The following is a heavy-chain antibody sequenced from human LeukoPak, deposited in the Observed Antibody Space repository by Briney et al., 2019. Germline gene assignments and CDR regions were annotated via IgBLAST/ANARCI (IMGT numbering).Heavy chain of an antibody. J-gene: IGHJ6*02. V-gene: IGHV4-34*01. CDR2: INHSGTT. CDR1: GGSFSGYY. CDR3: ARGLTYSSSWYGTPTGMDV. D-gene: IGHD6-13*01. Sequence: PSETLSLTCAVYGGSFSGYYWSWIRQPPGKGLEWIGEINHSGTTNYNPSLKSRVTISVDTSKNQFSLKLSSVTAADTAVYYCARGLTYSSSWYGTPTGMDVWGQGTTVTVSS.